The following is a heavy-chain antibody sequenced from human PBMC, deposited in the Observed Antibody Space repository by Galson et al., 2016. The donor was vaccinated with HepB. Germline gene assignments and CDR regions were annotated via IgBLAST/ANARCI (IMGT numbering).Heavy chain of an antibody. V-gene: IGHV3-23*01. CDR1: GFSFSNYA. Sequence: SLRLSCAASGFSFSNYAMSWVRQAPGKGLEWVSVISGSGDSTYYADSVKGRFTISRDNSKKTLFLQMDSLRAEDTAVYYWAFSWGGCSSTTCYFDFDFWGQGTLVTVSS. CDR3: AFSWGGCSSTTCYFDFDF. CDR2: ISGSGDST. J-gene: IGHJ4*02. D-gene: IGHD2-2*01.